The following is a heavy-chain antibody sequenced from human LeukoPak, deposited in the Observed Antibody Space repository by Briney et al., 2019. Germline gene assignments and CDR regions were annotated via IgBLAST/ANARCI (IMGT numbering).Heavy chain of an antibody. CDR1: GGSFSGYY. V-gene: IGHV4-34*01. J-gene: IGHJ6*03. Sequence: SETLSLTCAVYGGSFSGYYWSWIRQPPGKGLEWIGEINHSGSTNCNPSLKSRVTISIDTSKNQFSLKVSSVTTADTAVYYCARVPVTYYFYYMDVWGKGTTVTVSS. D-gene: IGHD4-11*01. CDR3: ARVPVTYYFYYMDV. CDR2: INHSGST.